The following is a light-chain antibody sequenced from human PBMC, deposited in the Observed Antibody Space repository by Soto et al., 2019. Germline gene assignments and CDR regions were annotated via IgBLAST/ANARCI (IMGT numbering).Light chain of an antibody. CDR3: HQRQRWPRT. CDR2: GAS. CDR1: QSVSSSY. J-gene: IGKJ1*01. V-gene: IGKV3D-20*02. Sequence: EIVLTQSPGTLSLSPGERATLSCRASQSVSSSYLAWYQQKPGQAPRLLIYGASSRATGIPDRFSAIGTGTAGTITIRDVQPEDVEVYDCHQRQRWPRTFGQGTKVEIK.